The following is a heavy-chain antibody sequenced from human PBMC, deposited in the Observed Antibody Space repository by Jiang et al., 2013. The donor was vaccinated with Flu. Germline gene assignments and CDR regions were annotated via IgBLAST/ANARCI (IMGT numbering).Heavy chain of an antibody. J-gene: IGHJ4*02. V-gene: IGHV6-1*01. CDR3: ARDTYDSSGYYLHY. D-gene: IGHD3-22*01. Sequence: VKSRITINPDTSKNQFSLQLNSVTPEDTAVYYCARDTYDSSGYYLHYWGQGTLVTVSS.